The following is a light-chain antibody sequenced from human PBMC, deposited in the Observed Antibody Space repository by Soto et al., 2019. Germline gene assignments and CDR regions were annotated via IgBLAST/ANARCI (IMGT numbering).Light chain of an antibody. V-gene: IGKV1-39*01. CDR1: QSISSY. J-gene: IGKJ4*01. Sequence: DIQMPQSLSSLSASVGDRVTLTCRASQSISSYLNWYQQKPGKAPNLLIYAASSLQSGVPSRFSGSGSGTDFTLTISSLQPEDFATYYCQQSYSTPLTFGGGTKVDIK. CDR3: QQSYSTPLT. CDR2: AAS.